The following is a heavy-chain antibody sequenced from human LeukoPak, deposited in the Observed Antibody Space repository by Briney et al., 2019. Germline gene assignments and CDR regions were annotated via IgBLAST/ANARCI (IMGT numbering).Heavy chain of an antibody. D-gene: IGHD3-22*01. Sequence: GGSLRLSCAASGFTFSSYGMSWVRQAPEKGLEWVANIKQDGSEKYYVDSVKGRFTISRDNAKNSLYLQMNSLRAEDTAVYYCARGLYYYDSSGYFDAFDIWGQGTMVTVSS. CDR1: GFTFSSYG. CDR2: IKQDGSEK. CDR3: ARGLYYYDSSGYFDAFDI. J-gene: IGHJ3*02. V-gene: IGHV3-7*01.